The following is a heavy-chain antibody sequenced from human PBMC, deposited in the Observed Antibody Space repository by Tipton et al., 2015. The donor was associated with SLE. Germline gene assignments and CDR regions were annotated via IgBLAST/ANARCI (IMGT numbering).Heavy chain of an antibody. CDR3: ARPEVGYDFWSAWGY. Sequence: TLSLTCAVSGYSISSGYYWGWVRQPPGKGLEWIGSIYYSGSTYYNPSLKSRVTISVDTSKNQFSLKLSSVTAADTAVYYCARPEVGYDFWSAWGYWGQGTLVTVSS. V-gene: IGHV4-38-2*01. D-gene: IGHD3-3*01. J-gene: IGHJ4*02. CDR1: GYSISSGYY. CDR2: IYYSGST.